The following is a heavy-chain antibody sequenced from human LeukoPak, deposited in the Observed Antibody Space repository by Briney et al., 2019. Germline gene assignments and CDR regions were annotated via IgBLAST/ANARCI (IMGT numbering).Heavy chain of an antibody. CDR3: AKHDGGYYYDKFHFAY. J-gene: IGHJ4*02. D-gene: IGHD3-22*01. V-gene: IGHV3-23*01. CDR2: ISGSGGAT. Sequence: PGGSLRLSCAASGFTFSSYAMSWVRQAPGKGLEWVSVISGSGGATYYADSVKGRFTISRDNSKNTLYLQMNSLRAEDTAVFYCAKHDGGYYYDKFHFAYWGQGTLVTVSS. CDR1: GFTFSSYA.